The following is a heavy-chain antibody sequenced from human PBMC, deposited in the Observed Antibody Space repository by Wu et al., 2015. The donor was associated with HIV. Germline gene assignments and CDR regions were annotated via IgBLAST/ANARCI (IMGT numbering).Heavy chain of an antibody. Sequence: QVQLVQSANQQKKPGASVTVSCKASGYSFTNYGISWVRQAPGHGLEWMGWISTYNNNTYYARNFQGRVTITADESTSTAYMEVTSLRNEDTAVYYCARDRISDNWFDPWGQGTLVTVSS. D-gene: IGHD6-25*01. CDR2: ISTYNNNT. V-gene: IGHV1-18*01. J-gene: IGHJ5*02. CDR1: GYSFTNYG. CDR3: ARDRISDNWFDP.